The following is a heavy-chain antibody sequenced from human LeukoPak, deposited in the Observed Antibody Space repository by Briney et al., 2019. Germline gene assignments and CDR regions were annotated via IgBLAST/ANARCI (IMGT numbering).Heavy chain of an antibody. D-gene: IGHD2-15*01. V-gene: IGHV1-18*01. CDR3: ARGSPYCSGGSCYDY. CDR2: ISAYNGNT. J-gene: IGHJ4*02. CDR1: GYTFTSYG. Sequence: ASVKVSCKASGYTFTSYGIGWVRQAPGQGLEWMGWISAYNGNTNYAQKLQGRVTMTTDTSTSTAYMELRSLRSDDTAVYYCARGSPYCSGGSCYDYWGQGTLVTVSS.